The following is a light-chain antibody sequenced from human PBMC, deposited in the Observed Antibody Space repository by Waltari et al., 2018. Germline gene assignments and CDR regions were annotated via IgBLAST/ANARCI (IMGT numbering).Light chain of an antibody. CDR1: QGISTY. V-gene: IGKV1-9*01. Sequence: IQLTQSPSSLSASVADSVTITCRSSQGISTYLAWYQQKPGEAPKLLIYAASTLQSGVPSRFSGSGSGTDFTLTISSLQPEDFATYYCQQLYTYPYTFGQGTKLEIK. CDR2: AAS. J-gene: IGKJ2*01. CDR3: QQLYTYPYT.